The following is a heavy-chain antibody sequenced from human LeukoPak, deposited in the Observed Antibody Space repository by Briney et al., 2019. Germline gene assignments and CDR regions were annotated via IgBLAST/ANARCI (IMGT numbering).Heavy chain of an antibody. J-gene: IGHJ4*02. D-gene: IGHD3-10*01. CDR2: IKQDESEK. CDR3: ARDVPFGESCDY. Sequence: GGSLSLSCAASGFTFSSYWMSWVRQPPGKGLEWVANIKQDESEKYYVHSVEGRFTISRDNAKNSLYLQMNSLRAEDTGVYYCARDVPFGESCDYWGQGTLVSVSS. V-gene: IGHV3-7*04. CDR1: GFTFSSYW.